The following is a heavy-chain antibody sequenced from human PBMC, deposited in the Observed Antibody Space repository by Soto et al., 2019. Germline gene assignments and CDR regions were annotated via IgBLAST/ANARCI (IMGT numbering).Heavy chain of an antibody. CDR3: ARAQDSSSSGLFYYYYGMDV. CDR2: IDPSDSYT. J-gene: IGHJ6*02. Sequence: PGESLKISCKGSGYSFTSYWISWVRQMPGKGLEWMGRIDPSDSYTNYSPSFQGHVTISADKSISTAYLQWSSLKASDTAMYYCARAQDSSSSGLFYYYYGMDVWGQGTTVTVSS. CDR1: GYSFTSYW. D-gene: IGHD6-6*01. V-gene: IGHV5-10-1*01.